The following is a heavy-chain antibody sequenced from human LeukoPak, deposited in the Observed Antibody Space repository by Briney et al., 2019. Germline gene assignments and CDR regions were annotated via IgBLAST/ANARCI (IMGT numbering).Heavy chain of an antibody. CDR1: GGSLSSHY. D-gene: IGHD5-18*01. Sequence: SEALSLTCTVSGGSLSSHYLSWIRQPPGKGLEWIGYIYYSGSTNYNPSLKSRVTISVDTSKNQFSLKLSSVTAADTAVYYCGRVERGYSYGSYYYYMDVWGKGTTVTVSS. J-gene: IGHJ6*03. V-gene: IGHV4-59*11. CDR3: GRVERGYSYGSYYYYMDV. CDR2: IYYSGST.